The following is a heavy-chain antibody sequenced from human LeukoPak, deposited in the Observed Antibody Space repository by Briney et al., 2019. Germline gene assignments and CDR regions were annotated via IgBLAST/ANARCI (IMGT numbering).Heavy chain of an antibody. CDR1: GDSISLSFYY. J-gene: IGHJ4*02. D-gene: IGHD6-19*01. CDR3: ARGTLYRGWSYYLDF. V-gene: IGHV4-39*07. Sequence: PSETLSLTCSVSGDSISLSFYYWGWIRQPPGKALEWIGSVYYSGTTSYNPSLKSRVTISVDMSKNHFSLKLRSVTAADTAMYYCARGTLYRGWSYYLDFWGQGSQVTVSS. CDR2: VYYSGTT.